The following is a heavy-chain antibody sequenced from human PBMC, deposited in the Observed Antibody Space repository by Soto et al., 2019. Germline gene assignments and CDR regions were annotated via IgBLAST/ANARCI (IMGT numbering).Heavy chain of an antibody. CDR2: IGYDGSDK. D-gene: IGHD6-13*01. Sequence: QVQLVESGGGVVQPGRSLRLSCAPSGFTFSNYGMHWVRQGPGKGLEWVAIIGYDGSDKYYADSVKGRFTISRDNSKNPLDLRMNSLRAEDTALYFCAREGRSSSWDYWGQGTLVTVSS. CDR3: AREGRSSSWDY. J-gene: IGHJ4*02. V-gene: IGHV3-33*01. CDR1: GFTFSNYG.